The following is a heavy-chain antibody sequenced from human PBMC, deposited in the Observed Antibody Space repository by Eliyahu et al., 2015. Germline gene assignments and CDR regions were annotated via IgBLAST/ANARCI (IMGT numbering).Heavy chain of an antibody. CDR1: GGSFSGXY. Sequence: QVQLQQWGAGLLKPSETLSLTCAVYGGSFSGXYWRWIRQPPGKGLEWIGEINHSGSTNYNPSLKSRVTISVDTSKNQFSLKLSSVTAADTAVYYCARSGMVRGVIKGRYFDYWGQGTLVTVSS. J-gene: IGHJ4*02. CDR3: ARSGMVRGVIKGRYFDY. V-gene: IGHV4-34*01. CDR2: INHSGST. D-gene: IGHD3-10*01.